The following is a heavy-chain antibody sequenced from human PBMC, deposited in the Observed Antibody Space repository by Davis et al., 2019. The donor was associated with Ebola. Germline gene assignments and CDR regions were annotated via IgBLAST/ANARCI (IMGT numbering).Heavy chain of an antibody. CDR3: TTALNIVVVPAAIPYYYGMDV. Sequence: GESLKISCAASGFTFSNACMNWVRQAPGKGLEWVGRIKSKTDGGTTDYDSPVKGSFTISRDDSKNTLYLQMNSLKTEDTAVYYCTTALNIVVVPAAIPYYYGMDVWGQGTTVTVSS. CDR1: GFTFSNAC. J-gene: IGHJ6*02. V-gene: IGHV3-15*07. D-gene: IGHD2-2*01. CDR2: IKSKTDGGTT.